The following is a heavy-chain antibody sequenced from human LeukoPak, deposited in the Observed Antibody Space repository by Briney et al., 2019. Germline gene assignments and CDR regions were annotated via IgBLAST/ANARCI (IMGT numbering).Heavy chain of an antibody. CDR3: ARDGVRTLNHLYYYYGMDV. V-gene: IGHV3-30-3*01. D-gene: IGHD3-10*01. Sequence: GGSLRLSCAASGFTFSSYAMLWVRQAPGKGLEGVAVISYDGSNKYYADSVKGRFTISRDNSKNTLYLQMNSLRAEDTAVYYCARDGVRTLNHLYYYYGMDVWGQGTTVTVSS. CDR2: ISYDGSNK. J-gene: IGHJ6*02. CDR1: GFTFSSYA.